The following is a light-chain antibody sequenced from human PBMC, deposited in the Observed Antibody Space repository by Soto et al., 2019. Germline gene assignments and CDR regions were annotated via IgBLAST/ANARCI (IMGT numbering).Light chain of an antibody. CDR2: DAS. CDR3: QQYNSDSPT. Sequence: DIQMTQSPSTLSASVGDRVTITCRASQSISTWLAWYQQKPGKAPKVLIYDASSLESGVPPRFSGSGSVTDFTLTIRSLQPDDFATYYCQQYNSDSPTFGQGTKVEIK. J-gene: IGKJ1*01. V-gene: IGKV1-5*01. CDR1: QSISTW.